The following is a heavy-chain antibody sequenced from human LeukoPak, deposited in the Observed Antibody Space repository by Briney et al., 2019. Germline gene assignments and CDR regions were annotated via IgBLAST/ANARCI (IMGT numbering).Heavy chain of an antibody. CDR1: GFSFTTYW. V-gene: IGHV3-30*02. CDR2: IQYDGSNQ. J-gene: IGHJ6*03. CDR3: AKDRCSNGVGCYYYYMDV. D-gene: IGHD2-8*01. Sequence: GGSLRLSCAASGFSFTTYWMGWVRQAPGKGLEWVSYIQYDGSNQQYADSVKGRFSISRDSSKNILHLQMNSLRAEDTAVYYCAKDRCSNGVGCYYYYMDVWGKGTTVAISS.